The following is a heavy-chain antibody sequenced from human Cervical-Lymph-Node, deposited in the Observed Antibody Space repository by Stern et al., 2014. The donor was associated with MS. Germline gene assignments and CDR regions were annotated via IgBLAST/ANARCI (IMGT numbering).Heavy chain of an antibody. CDR2: ISSSKGNA. J-gene: IGHJ4*02. Sequence: VQLVESGAEMKKPGASVKVSCKASGYTLVNYGINWVRQAPGQGLEWMGWISSSKGNADYAQKLQGRGTMTTNTSTNAAYMELRHLRSDDTAVYYCATMGGGGADYWGQGTLVTVSS. V-gene: IGHV1-18*04. D-gene: IGHD2-21*01. CDR1: GYTLVNYG. CDR3: ATMGGGGADY.